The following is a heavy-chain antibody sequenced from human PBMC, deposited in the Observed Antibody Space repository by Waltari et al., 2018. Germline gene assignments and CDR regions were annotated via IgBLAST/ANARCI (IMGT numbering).Heavy chain of an antibody. J-gene: IGHJ4*02. V-gene: IGHV4-34*01. CDR3: ARSTGRYSSSWYRGNFDY. CDR1: GGSFSGYY. CDR2: INQSVST. Sequence: QVQLQQWGAGLLKPSETLSLTCAVYGGSFSGYYWSWIRQPPGKGLEWIGEINQSVSTNYNPSLKSRVTISVDTSKNQFSLKLSSVTAADTAVYYCARSTGRYSSSWYRGNFDYWGQGTLVTVSS. D-gene: IGHD6-13*01.